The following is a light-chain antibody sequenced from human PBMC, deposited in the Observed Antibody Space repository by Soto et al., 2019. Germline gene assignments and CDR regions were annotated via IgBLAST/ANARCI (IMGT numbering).Light chain of an antibody. V-gene: IGKV1-13*02. J-gene: IGKJ1*01. Sequence: AIQMTQSPSSLSASVGDRVTITCRASQGVGIDLGWYQQKPGKVPKLLIQDASSLESGVPSRFSGSASGTDFTLTISSLQPDDFATYYCQQYNSYSWTFGQGTKVDIK. CDR1: QGVGID. CDR2: DAS. CDR3: QQYNSYSWT.